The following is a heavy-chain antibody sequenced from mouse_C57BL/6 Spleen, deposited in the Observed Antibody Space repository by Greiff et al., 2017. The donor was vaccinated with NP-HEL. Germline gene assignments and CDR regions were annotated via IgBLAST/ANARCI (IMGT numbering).Heavy chain of an antibody. D-gene: IGHD1-2*01. V-gene: IGHV1-15*01. J-gene: IGHJ3*01. CDR3: TRSGTASRGFAY. CDR2: IDPETGGT. CDR1: GYTFTDYE. Sequence: VKLMESGAELVRPGASVTLSCKASGYTFTDYEMHWVKQTPVHGLEWIGAIDPETGGTAYNQKFKGKAILTADKSSSTAYMELRSLTSEDSAVYYCTRSGTASRGFAYWGQGTLVTVSA.